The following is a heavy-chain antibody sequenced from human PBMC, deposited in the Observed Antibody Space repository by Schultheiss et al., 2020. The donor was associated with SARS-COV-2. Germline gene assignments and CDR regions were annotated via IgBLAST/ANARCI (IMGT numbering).Heavy chain of an antibody. D-gene: IGHD2-15*01. CDR3: AKDRDCSGGSCGFDY. J-gene: IGHJ4*02. CDR1: GFTFSSYA. CDR2: ISGSGGST. V-gene: IGHV3-23*01. Sequence: GGSLRLSCAASGFTFSSYAMSWVRQAPGKGLEWVSAISGSGGSTYYADSVKGRFTISRDNSKNTLYLQMNSLRAEDTAVYYCAKDRDCSGGSCGFDYWGQGTLVTVSS.